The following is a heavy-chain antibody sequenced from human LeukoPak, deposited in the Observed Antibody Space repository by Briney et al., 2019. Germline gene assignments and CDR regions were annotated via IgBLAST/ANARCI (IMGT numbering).Heavy chain of an antibody. CDR1: GGSFSSGSYY. D-gene: IGHD2-2*01. V-gene: IGHV4-61*01. CDR3: ARGPASYCSSTSCLSRVFDY. Sequence: PSETLSLTCTVSGGSFSSGSYYWSWIRQPPGKGLEWIGYIYYSGSTNYNPSLKSRVTISVDTSKNQFSLKLSSVTAADTAVYYCARGPASYCSSTSCLSRVFDYWGQGTLVTVSS. CDR2: IYYSGST. J-gene: IGHJ4*02.